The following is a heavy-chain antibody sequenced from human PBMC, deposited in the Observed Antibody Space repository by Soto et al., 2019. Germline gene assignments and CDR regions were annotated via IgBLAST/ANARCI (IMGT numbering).Heavy chain of an antibody. CDR1: GFTVSSNY. Sequence: GGSLRLSCAASGFTVSSNYMSWVRQAPGKGLEWVSVIYSGGSTYYADSVKGRFTISRDNSKNTLYLQMNSLRAEETAVYYCASHIIPVMYYYYGMDVWGQGTTVTVSS. V-gene: IGHV3-53*01. D-gene: IGHD3-3*01. CDR3: ASHIIPVMYYYYGMDV. CDR2: IYSGGST. J-gene: IGHJ6*02.